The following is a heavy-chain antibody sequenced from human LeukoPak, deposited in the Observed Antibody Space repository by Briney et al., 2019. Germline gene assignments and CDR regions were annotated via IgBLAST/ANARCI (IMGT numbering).Heavy chain of an antibody. CDR1: GASVSSYY. CDR2: IYYSGST. Sequence: SETLSLTCTVSGASVSSYYWSWIRQPPGKGLEWIGYIYYSGSTNYNPSLKSRVTISVDTSKNQFTLKLSSVTAAVTAVYYCARDSYGDYAGRNDAFDIWGQGTMVTVSS. J-gene: IGHJ3*02. D-gene: IGHD4-17*01. CDR3: ARDSYGDYAGRNDAFDI. V-gene: IGHV4-59*02.